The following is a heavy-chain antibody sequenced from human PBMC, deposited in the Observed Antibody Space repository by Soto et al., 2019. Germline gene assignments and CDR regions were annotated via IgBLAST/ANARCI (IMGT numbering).Heavy chain of an antibody. D-gene: IGHD6-13*01. J-gene: IGHJ1*01. CDR1: GFTFDDYA. CDR2: INWNSGSI. CDR3: VKDESINWYSGHFRH. Sequence: GGSLRLSCAASGFTFDDYAMHWVRQVPGKGLEWVSGINWNSGSIGYGDSVKGRFAISRDNAKNSLHLQMNSLSAEDTAFYYCVKDESINWYSGHFRHWGQGTLVTVSS. V-gene: IGHV3-9*01.